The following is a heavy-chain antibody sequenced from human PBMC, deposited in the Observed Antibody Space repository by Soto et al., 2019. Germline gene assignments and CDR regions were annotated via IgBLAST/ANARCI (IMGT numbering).Heavy chain of an antibody. Sequence: EVQLVESGGGLVKAGGSLRLFCTASGFTFRNDNMNWVRQAPGKGLEWVSSISTGGAYMFYADSVKGRFTISRDNAQNSLFLQIDSPRAEYTAVYYCARDIASPGGDYFDSWGQGTLVTVSS. CDR2: ISTGGAYM. CDR3: ARDIASPGGDYFDS. J-gene: IGHJ4*02. D-gene: IGHD2-21*01. V-gene: IGHV3-21*06. CDR1: GFTFRNDN.